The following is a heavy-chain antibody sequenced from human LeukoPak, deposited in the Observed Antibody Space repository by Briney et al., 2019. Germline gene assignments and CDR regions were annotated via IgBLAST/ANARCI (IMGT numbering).Heavy chain of an antibody. CDR2: IKQDGSEK. V-gene: IGHV3-7*01. CDR1: GFTFSSYW. J-gene: IGHJ4*02. Sequence: GGSLRLSCAASGFTFSSYWMSWVRQAPEKGLEWVANIKQDGSEKYYVDSVKGRFTISRDNAKNSLYLQMNSLRAEDTAVYYYARFRGSSWYGSVDYWGQGTLVTVSS. CDR3: ARFRGSSWYGSVDY. D-gene: IGHD6-13*01.